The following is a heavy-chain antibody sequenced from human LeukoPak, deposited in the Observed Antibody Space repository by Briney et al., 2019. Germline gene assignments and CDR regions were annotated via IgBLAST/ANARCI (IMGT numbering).Heavy chain of an antibody. D-gene: IGHD5-24*01. Sequence: GGSLRLSCAASGFTFSSYAMSWVRQAPGKGLEWVSAISGSGGSTYYADSVKGRFTISRDNSKNTLYLQMNSLRAEDTAAYYCAKDRQRWLQWYFDYWGQGTLVTVSS. CDR2: ISGSGGST. CDR1: GFTFSSYA. CDR3: AKDRQRWLQWYFDY. V-gene: IGHV3-23*01. J-gene: IGHJ4*02.